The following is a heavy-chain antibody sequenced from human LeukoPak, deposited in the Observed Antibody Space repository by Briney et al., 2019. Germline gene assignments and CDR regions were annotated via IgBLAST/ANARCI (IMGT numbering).Heavy chain of an antibody. Sequence: PSETLSLTCSVSGGAISSYYWSWIRQPPGKGLEWIGYIYYSGSTNYNPSLKSRVTISVDTSKNQFSLKLSSVTAADTAVYYCARDSNAFDIWGRGTVVTVPS. CDR3: ARDSNAFDI. J-gene: IGHJ3*02. D-gene: IGHD2-2*01. CDR1: GGAISSYY. CDR2: IYYSGST. V-gene: IGHV4-59*12.